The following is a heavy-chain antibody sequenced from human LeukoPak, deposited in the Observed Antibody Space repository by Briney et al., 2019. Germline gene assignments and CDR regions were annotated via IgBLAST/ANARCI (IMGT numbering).Heavy chain of an antibody. J-gene: IGHJ4*02. CDR2: IQYDGSNE. Sequence: GGSLRLSCAASGFTFSSYGMHWVRQAPGKGLEWVAYIQYDGSNEQYADSVKGRFSISRDSSKNILYLQMNSLRAEDTAVYYCAKPARTDYVDYWGQGTLVTVST. CDR3: AKPARTDYVDY. D-gene: IGHD1-14*01. CDR1: GFTFSSYG. V-gene: IGHV3-30*02.